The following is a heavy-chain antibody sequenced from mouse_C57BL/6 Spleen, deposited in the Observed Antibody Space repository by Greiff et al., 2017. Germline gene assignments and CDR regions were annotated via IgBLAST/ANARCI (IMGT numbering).Heavy chain of an antibody. V-gene: IGHV1-15*01. CDR1: GYTFTDYE. CDR2: IDPETGGT. CDR3: TRVNYYGSSEYYFDY. Sequence: QVQLQQSGAELVRPGASVTLSCKASGYTFTDYEMHWVKQTPVHGLEWIGAIDPETGGTAYNQKFKGKAILTADKSSSTAYMELRSLTSEDSAVYYCTRVNYYGSSEYYFDYWGQGTTLTVSS. J-gene: IGHJ2*01. D-gene: IGHD1-1*01.